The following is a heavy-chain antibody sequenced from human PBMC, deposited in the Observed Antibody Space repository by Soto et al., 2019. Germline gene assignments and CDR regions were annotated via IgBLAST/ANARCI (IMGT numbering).Heavy chain of an antibody. CDR1: GFTFSSYA. V-gene: IGHV3-23*01. CDR3: AKDPHPSIAVAGNY. D-gene: IGHD6-19*01. Sequence: GGSLRLSCAASGFTFSSYAMSWVRQAPGKGLEWVSAISGSGGSTYYADSVKGRFTISRDNSKNTLYLQMNSLRAEDTAVYYCAKDPHPSIAVAGNYWGQGTLVTVSS. CDR2: ISGSGGST. J-gene: IGHJ4*02.